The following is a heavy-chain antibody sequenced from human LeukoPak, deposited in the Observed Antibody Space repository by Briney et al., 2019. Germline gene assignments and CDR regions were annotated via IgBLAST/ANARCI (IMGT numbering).Heavy chain of an antibody. CDR2: RHDSGSS. CDR1: GGSISSYF. CDR3: ARAPMIRGVFGWFDF. D-gene: IGHD3-10*01. V-gene: IGHV4-59*01. Sequence: SETLSLTCSVSGGSISSYFWNWFRQPPGKGLEWIGHRHDSGSSNYNPSLKSRVTISIDTSKNQFSLKLNSVTAADTADYYCARAPMIRGVFGWFDFWGQGVLVTVSS. J-gene: IGHJ5*01.